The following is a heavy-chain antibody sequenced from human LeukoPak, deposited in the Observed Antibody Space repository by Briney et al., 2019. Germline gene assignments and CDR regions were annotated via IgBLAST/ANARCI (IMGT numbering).Heavy chain of an antibody. CDR2: INTNTGNP. V-gene: IGHV7-4-1*02. CDR3: ARSGRQWPLDY. Sequence: GGPVEGFFQASWYPFTSYAMKLVRPAPGQRVEWMGWINTNTGNPTYAQGFTGRFVFSLDTSVSTAYLQISSLKAEDTAVYYCARSGRQWPLDYWGQGTLVTVSS. CDR1: WYPFTSYA. J-gene: IGHJ4*02. D-gene: IGHD6-19*01.